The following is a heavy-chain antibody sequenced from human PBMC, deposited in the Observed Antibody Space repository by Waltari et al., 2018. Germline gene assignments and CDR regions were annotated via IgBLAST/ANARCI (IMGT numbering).Heavy chain of an antibody. Sequence: QVQLVQSGAEVKKPGSSVKVSCKASGSTFSSYAIRWVRPAPGQGLEWMGGIIPIFGTANYAQKFQGRVTITADESTSTAYMELSSLRSEDTAVYYCARGSYYYDSSGYLGYWGQGTLVTVSS. D-gene: IGHD3-22*01. CDR3: ARGSYYYDSSGYLGY. CDR2: IIPIFGTA. V-gene: IGHV1-69*01. CDR1: GSTFSSYA. J-gene: IGHJ4*02.